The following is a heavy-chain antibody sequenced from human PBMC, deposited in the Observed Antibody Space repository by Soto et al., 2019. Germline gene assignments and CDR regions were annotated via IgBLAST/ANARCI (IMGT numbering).Heavy chain of an antibody. Sequence: GGSLRLSCAASGFTFSSYAMSWVRQAPGKGLEWVSAISGSGGSTYYADSVKGRFTISRDNSKNTLYLQMNSLRAEDTAVYYCAKRQTSQQWLVTLGVWDYWGQGTLVTVSS. CDR1: GFTFSSYA. D-gene: IGHD6-19*01. J-gene: IGHJ4*02. CDR2: ISGSGGST. V-gene: IGHV3-23*01. CDR3: AKRQTSQQWLVTLGVWDY.